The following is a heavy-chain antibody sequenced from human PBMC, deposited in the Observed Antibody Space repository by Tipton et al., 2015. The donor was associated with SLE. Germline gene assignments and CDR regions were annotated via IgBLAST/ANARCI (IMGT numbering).Heavy chain of an antibody. CDR3: TSGWPDRSYFSGMDV. D-gene: IGHD6-19*01. V-gene: IGHV3-30*04. CDR1: GFIFSSYA. J-gene: IGHJ6*02. Sequence: SLRLSCAASGFIFSSYAMHWVRQAPGKGLEWVAIISYDGRNKYYADSVKGRSTISRDNSKNTLYLQMNSLRPEDTAVYYRTSGWPDRSYFSGMDVWGQGTTVTVSS. CDR2: ISYDGRNK.